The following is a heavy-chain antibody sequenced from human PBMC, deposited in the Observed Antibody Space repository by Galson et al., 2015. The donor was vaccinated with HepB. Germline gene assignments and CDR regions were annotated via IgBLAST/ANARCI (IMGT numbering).Heavy chain of an antibody. V-gene: IGHV3-53*01. Sequence: TLRLSCAASGFTVSSNYMSWVRQAPGKGLECVSIIYSGGSTYYADSVKGRFTISRDNSKNTLYLQMNSLRAEDTAVYYCARGAIAVAGTFDYWGQGTLVTVSS. CDR3: ARGAIAVAGTFDY. D-gene: IGHD6-13*01. CDR2: IYSGGST. CDR1: GFTVSSNY. J-gene: IGHJ4*02.